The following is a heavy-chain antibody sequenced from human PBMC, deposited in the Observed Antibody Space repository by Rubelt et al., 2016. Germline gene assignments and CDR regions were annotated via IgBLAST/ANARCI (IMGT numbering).Heavy chain of an antibody. V-gene: IGHV3-21*01. CDR2: ITSRSSYI. J-gene: IGHJ4*02. CDR3: ARDRASGSNSLLGWTPLAY. D-gene: IGHD1-26*01. CDR1: GFTFSSHS. Sequence: GGSLRLSCAASGFTFSSHSMNWVRQAPGKGLEWVSSITSRSSYIYYADSVKGRFTISRDNAKNSVSLQMNSLRAEDTALYYCARDRASGSNSLLGWTPLAYWGQGTLVTVSS.